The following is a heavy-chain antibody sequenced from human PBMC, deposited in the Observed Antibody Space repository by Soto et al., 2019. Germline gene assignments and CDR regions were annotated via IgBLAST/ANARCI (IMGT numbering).Heavy chain of an antibody. D-gene: IGHD6-19*01. Sequence: QMQLVQSGPEVKRPGTSLKVSCKASGFTFSSSAVQWVRQARGQRLEWIGWIVLGNGNTNYAQKFQERVTITRDMSTSTAYMEVRSLTVEETAVYYCATRIGNIGWYWLDTWGQGSLVTGSS. V-gene: IGHV1-58*01. J-gene: IGHJ5*02. CDR3: ATRIGNIGWYWLDT. CDR1: GFTFSSSA. CDR2: IVLGNGNT.